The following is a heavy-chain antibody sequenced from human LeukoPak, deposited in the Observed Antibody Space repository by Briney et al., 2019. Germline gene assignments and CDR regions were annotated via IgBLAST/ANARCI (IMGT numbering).Heavy chain of an antibody. CDR1: GGSISSSSYY. J-gene: IGHJ4*02. CDR2: IYYSGST. CDR3: ARDPPPLFGWDY. Sequence: PSETLSLTCTVSGGSISSSSYYWGWIRQPPGKGLEWIGSIYYSGSTYYNPSLKSRVTISVDTSKNQFSLKLSSVTAADTAVYYCARDPPPLFGWDYWGQGTLVTVSS. D-gene: IGHD3-3*01. V-gene: IGHV4-39*07.